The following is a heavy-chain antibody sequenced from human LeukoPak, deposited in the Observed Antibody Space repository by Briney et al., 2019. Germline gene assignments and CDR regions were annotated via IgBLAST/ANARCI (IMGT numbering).Heavy chain of an antibody. D-gene: IGHD3-22*01. V-gene: IGHV3-30*02. Sequence: GGSLRLSCAASGFTFSSYGMHRVRQAPGKGLEWVAFIRYDGSNKCYADPVKGRFTISRDNSKNTLYLQMNSLRAEDTAVYYCAKDPASYYYDSSGYYFDYWGQGTLVTVSS. J-gene: IGHJ4*02. CDR1: GFTFSSYG. CDR2: IRYDGSNK. CDR3: AKDPASYYYDSSGYYFDY.